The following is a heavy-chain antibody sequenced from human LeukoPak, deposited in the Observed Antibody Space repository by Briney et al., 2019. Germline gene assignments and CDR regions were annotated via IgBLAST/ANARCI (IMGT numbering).Heavy chain of an antibody. CDR1: GGSISSYY. Sequence: PSETLSLTCTVSGGSISSYYWSWIRQPPGKGLEWIGYIYYSGSTNYNPSLKSRVTISVDTSKNQFSLKLSSVTAADTAVYYCATSGGGKFWYFDLWGRGILVTVSS. CDR2: IYYSGST. D-gene: IGHD3-16*01. V-gene: IGHV4-59*12. CDR3: ATSGGGKFWYFDL. J-gene: IGHJ2*01.